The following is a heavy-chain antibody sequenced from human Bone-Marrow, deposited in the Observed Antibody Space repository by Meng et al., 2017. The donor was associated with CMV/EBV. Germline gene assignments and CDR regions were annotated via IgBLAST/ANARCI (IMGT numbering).Heavy chain of an antibody. D-gene: IGHD3-22*01. Sequence: GSSLKFSYAASGFTFRSYAMQWVRQAAGKGLEGVEVIAYAESKEYHADSVKGRFTISRDNDKYRLYLQMNSLRIEDTAVYYCARIVGVIYSYNLIDPWGQGTLVTVSS. CDR1: GFTFRSYA. CDR3: ARIVGVIYSYNLIDP. J-gene: IGHJ5*02. V-gene: IGHV3-30*04. CDR2: IAYAESKE.